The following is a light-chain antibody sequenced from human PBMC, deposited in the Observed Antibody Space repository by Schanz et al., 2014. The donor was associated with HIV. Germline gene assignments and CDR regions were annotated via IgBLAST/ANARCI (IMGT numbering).Light chain of an antibody. J-gene: IGLJ3*02. CDR1: SSNIGSNY. CDR3: AVWDDGLKAWV. Sequence: QSVLTQPPSASGTPGQRVTISCSGSSSNIGSNYVYWYQQLPGTAPKLLIYKNNQRPSGVPYRFSGSKSGTSASLAISGLQSEDEGDYYCAVWDDGLKAWVFGGGTKLTVL. V-gene: IGLV1-47*01. CDR2: KNN.